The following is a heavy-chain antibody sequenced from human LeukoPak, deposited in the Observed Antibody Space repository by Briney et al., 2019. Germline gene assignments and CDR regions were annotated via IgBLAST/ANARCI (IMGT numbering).Heavy chain of an antibody. CDR2: ISSSSSTI. Sequence: GGSLRLSCAASGFTFSSYGMNWVRQAPGKGLEWVSYISSSSSTIYYADSVKGRFTISRDNAKNSLYLQMNSLRAEDTAVYYCARGEDHDYGDHPDYWGQGTLVTVSS. CDR3: ARGEDHDYGDHPDY. CDR1: GFTFSSYG. J-gene: IGHJ4*02. V-gene: IGHV3-48*01. D-gene: IGHD4-17*01.